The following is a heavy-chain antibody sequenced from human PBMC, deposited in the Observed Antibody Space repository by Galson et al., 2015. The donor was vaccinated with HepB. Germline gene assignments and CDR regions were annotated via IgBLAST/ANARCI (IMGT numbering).Heavy chain of an antibody. D-gene: IGHD2-2*02. Sequence: SVKVSCKASGGTFSSYAISWVRQAPGQGLEWMGGIIPIFGTANYAQKFQGRVTITADESTSTAYMELSSLRSEDTAVYYCARQGYCSSTSCYTNWFDPWGPGTLVTVSS. CDR2: IIPIFGTA. J-gene: IGHJ5*02. CDR3: ARQGYCSSTSCYTNWFDP. V-gene: IGHV1-69*13. CDR1: GGTFSSYA.